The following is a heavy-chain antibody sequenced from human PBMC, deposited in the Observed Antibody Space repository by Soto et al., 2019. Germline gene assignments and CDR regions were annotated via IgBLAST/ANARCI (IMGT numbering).Heavy chain of an antibody. J-gene: IGHJ5*02. Sequence: QVQLQESGPGLVKPSETLSLTCSVSGGSISKFYWSWIRKTGGKGLEWMGRVYATGTTDYNPSLRSRIAMSGDIAKKTFSLRLTSVTAADTGVYYCVRDGSKTLRDWFDPWGQGILVTVSS. CDR3: VRDGSKTLRDWFDP. CDR1: GGSISKFY. V-gene: IGHV4-4*07. D-gene: IGHD4-17*01. CDR2: VYATGTT.